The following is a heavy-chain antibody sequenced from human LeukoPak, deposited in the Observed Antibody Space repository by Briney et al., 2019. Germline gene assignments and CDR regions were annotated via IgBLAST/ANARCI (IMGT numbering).Heavy chain of an antibody. CDR1: GYTFTSYG. CDR3: ARRFGGAFDI. CDR2: ISAYNGNT. Sequence: GASVKVSCKASGYTFTSYGISWVRQAPGQXXEWMGWISAYNGNTNXAQKLQGRVTMTTDTSTRTAYMELRSLRSDDTAVYYCARRFGGAFDIWGQGTMVTVSS. D-gene: IGHD3-10*01. J-gene: IGHJ3*02. V-gene: IGHV1-18*01.